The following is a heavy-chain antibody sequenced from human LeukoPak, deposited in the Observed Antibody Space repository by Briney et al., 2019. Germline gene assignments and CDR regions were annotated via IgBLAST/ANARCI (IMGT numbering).Heavy chain of an antibody. D-gene: IGHD6-19*01. CDR1: GGSISNYY. CDR2: IYTSGGT. Sequence: PSETLSLTCTVSGGSISNYYWTWIRQPAGKGLEWIGRIYTSGGTNYNPSLKSRVTMSVDTSTNQFSLKLSSVTAADTAMYYCARAAEYSSGWYIFDFWGQGILVTVSA. CDR3: ARAAEYSSGWYIFDF. J-gene: IGHJ4*02. V-gene: IGHV4-4*07.